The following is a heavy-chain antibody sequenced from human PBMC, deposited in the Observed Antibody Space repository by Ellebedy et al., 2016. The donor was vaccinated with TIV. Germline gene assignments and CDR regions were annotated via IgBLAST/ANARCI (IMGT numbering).Heavy chain of an antibody. CDR3: ARYYYGSGTDYYYYYGMDV. D-gene: IGHD3-10*01. J-gene: IGHJ6*02. CDR1: GYTFTSYG. Sequence: ASVKVSXKASGYTFTSYGISWVRQAPGQGLEWMGWISAYNGNTNYAQKLQGRVTMTTDTSTSTAYMELRSLRSDDTAVYYCARYYYGSGTDYYYYYGMDVWGQGTTVTVSS. CDR2: ISAYNGNT. V-gene: IGHV1-18*01.